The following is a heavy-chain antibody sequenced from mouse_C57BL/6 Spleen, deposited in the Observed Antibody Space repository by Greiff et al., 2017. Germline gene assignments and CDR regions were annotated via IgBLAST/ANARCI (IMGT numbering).Heavy chain of an antibody. V-gene: IGHV5-4*01. CDR3: ARERDYDYWFAY. CDR2: ISDGGSYT. Sequence: EVKLVESGGGLVKPGGSLKLSCAASGFTFSSYAMSWVRQTPEKRLEWVATISDGGSYTYYPDNVKGRFTISRDNAKNNLYLQMSHLKSEDTAMYYCARERDYDYWFAYWGQGTLVTVSA. CDR1: GFTFSSYA. D-gene: IGHD2-4*01. J-gene: IGHJ3*01.